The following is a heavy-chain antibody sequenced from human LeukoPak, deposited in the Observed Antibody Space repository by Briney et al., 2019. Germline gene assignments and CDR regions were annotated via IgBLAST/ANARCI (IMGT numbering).Heavy chain of an antibody. Sequence: SVKVSCKASGGTFSSYAISWVRQAPGQGLEWMGGIIPIFGTASYAQKFQGRVTITADKSTSTAYMGLSSLRSEDTAVYYCAGDRSGYDFQFDYWGQGTLVTVSS. V-gene: IGHV1-69*06. CDR1: GGTFSSYA. D-gene: IGHD5-12*01. J-gene: IGHJ4*02. CDR2: IIPIFGTA. CDR3: AGDRSGYDFQFDY.